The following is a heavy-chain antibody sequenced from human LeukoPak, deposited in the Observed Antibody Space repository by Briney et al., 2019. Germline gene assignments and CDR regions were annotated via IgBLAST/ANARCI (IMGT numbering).Heavy chain of an antibody. CDR2: IYYSGST. D-gene: IGHD6-13*01. Sequence: PSETLSLTCTVSGGSISSYYWSWIRQPPGKGLEWIGYIYYSGSTNYNPSLKSRVTISVDTSKNQFSLKLSSVTAADTAVYYCASSGYSSSWSSYWYFDLWGRGTLVTVSS. V-gene: IGHV4-59*01. CDR3: ASSGYSSSWSSYWYFDL. J-gene: IGHJ2*01. CDR1: GGSISSYY.